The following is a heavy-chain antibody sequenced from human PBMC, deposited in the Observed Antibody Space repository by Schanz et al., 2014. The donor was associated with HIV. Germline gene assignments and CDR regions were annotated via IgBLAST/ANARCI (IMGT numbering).Heavy chain of an antibody. J-gene: IGHJ6*02. CDR2: INIMLGKT. CDR1: GGTIRNLG. V-gene: IGHV1-69*06. CDR3: TSGSFEFGDLLDDYYYDAMDV. D-gene: IGHD3-10*01. Sequence: QVQLVQSGAEVKKSGSSVKVSCKASGGTIRNLGITWVRQAPGQGLEWMGVINIMLGKTNYAQKFQGRVSRTADKSTSTLYLELSSLRSEDTAVYYCTSGSFEFGDLLDDYYYDAMDVWGQGTTVTVSS.